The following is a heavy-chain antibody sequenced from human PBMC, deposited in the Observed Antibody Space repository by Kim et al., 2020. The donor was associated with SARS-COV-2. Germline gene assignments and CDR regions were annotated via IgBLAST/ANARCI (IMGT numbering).Heavy chain of an antibody. J-gene: IGHJ6*02. CDR1: GHSFTSYW. Sequence: GESLKISCKGSGHSFTSYWIGWVRQMPGKGLEWMGIIYPGDSDTRYSPSFQGQVTISADKSISTAYLQWSSLKASDTAMYYCARNLNSGYSSGWRNYYYGMDVWGQGTTVTVSS. CDR3: ARNLNSGYSSGWRNYYYGMDV. D-gene: IGHD6-19*01. CDR2: IYPGDSDT. V-gene: IGHV5-51*01.